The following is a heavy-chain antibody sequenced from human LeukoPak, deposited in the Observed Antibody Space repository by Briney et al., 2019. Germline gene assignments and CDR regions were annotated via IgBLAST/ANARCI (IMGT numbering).Heavy chain of an antibody. CDR1: GYTFTTYD. D-gene: IGHD1-1*01. V-gene: IGHV1-8*01. CDR2: MNPHSGNT. CDR3: AIVENDGYYMDV. J-gene: IGHJ6*03. Sequence: ASVKVSCKASGYTFTTYDITWVRQATGQGLEWMGWMNPHSGNTAYAQKYQGRVTMTRNTSISTAYMELSSLRSEDTAVYYCAIVENDGYYMDVWGKGTTVTVSS.